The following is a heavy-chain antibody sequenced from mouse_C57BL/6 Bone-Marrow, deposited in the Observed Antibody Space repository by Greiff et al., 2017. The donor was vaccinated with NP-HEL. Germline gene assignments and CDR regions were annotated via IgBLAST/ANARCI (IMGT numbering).Heavy chain of an antibody. D-gene: IGHD2-4*01. V-gene: IGHV14-4*01. CDR2: IDPENGDT. CDR3: TTPRDDYDVGVAY. Sequence: VQLKQSGAELVRPGASVKLSCTASGFNIKDDYMHWVKQRPEQGLEWIGWIDPENGDTEYASKFQGKATITADTSSNTAYLQLSSLTSEDTAVYYGTTPRDDYDVGVAYRGQGTLVTVSA. J-gene: IGHJ3*01. CDR1: GFNIKDDY.